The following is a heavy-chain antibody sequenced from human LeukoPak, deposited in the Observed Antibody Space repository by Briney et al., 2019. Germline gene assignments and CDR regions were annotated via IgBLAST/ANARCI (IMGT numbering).Heavy chain of an antibody. V-gene: IGHV4-59*01. CDR1: GDSISSYY. CDR2: IYYSGST. D-gene: IGHD6-13*01. Sequence: PSETLSLTCTVSGDSISSYYWSWIRQPPGKGLEWIGYIYYSGSTNYNPSLKSRVTISVDTSKNQFSLKLSSVTAADTAVYYCARGHVGSSSWYDSAEYFQHWGQGTLVTVSS. CDR3: ARGHVGSSSWYDSAEYFQH. J-gene: IGHJ1*01.